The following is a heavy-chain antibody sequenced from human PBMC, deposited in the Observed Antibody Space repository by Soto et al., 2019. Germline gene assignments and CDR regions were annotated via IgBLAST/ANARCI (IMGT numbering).Heavy chain of an antibody. D-gene: IGHD5-12*01. CDR2: INPSGGST. J-gene: IGHJ6*02. CDR1: GYTFTSYY. V-gene: IGHV1-46*01. CDR3: ARDKYGLHDYYYYGMDV. Sequence: ASVKVSCKASGYTFTSYYMHWVRQAPGQGLEWMGIINPSGGSTSYAQKFQGRVTMTRDTSTSTVYMELSSLRSEDTAVYYCARDKYGLHDYYYYGMDVWGQGTTVTVSS.